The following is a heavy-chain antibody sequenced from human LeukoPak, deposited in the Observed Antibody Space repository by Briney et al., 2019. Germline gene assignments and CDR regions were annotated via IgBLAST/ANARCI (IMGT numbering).Heavy chain of an antibody. J-gene: IGHJ3*02. CDR1: GASIRSGDYH. CDR2: IYDSGST. D-gene: IGHD2-15*01. CDR3: ARDCSGGSCYGAFDI. V-gene: IGHV4-30-4*01. Sequence: SETLSLTCTVSGASIRSGDYHWSWIRQPPGKGLEWIGYIYDSGSTYYNPSLKSRITISVDTSENRFSLKLSSVTATDTAVYYCARDCSGGSCYGAFDIWGQGTMVTVSS.